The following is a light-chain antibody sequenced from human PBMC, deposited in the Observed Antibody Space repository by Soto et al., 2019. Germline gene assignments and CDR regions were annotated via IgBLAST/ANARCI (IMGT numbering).Light chain of an antibody. CDR1: QSVSSN. J-gene: IGKJ4*01. CDR2: GAS. V-gene: IGKV3-15*01. CDR3: QQYKNXXXLT. Sequence: EIVMTQSPATLSVSPGETATLSCRASQSVSSNLAWYQQKPGQAPSLLIYGASTRATDIPPRFSGSGSGTEFTLTITSXXXXXFAVYYCQQYKNXXXLTFGXGTX.